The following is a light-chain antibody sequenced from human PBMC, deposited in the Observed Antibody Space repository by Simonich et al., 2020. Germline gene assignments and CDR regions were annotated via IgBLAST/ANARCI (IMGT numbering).Light chain of an antibody. J-gene: IGLJ3*02. Sequence: QSALTQPASVYGSPGQSITISCTGTSSYVGGYNYVSWYQQHPGKAPKLMIYDVSKRPSGVSNRFSGSKSGNPASLTISGLQAEDEADYYCSSYTSSSTLVFGGGTKLTVL. CDR2: DVS. CDR3: SSYTSSSTLV. V-gene: IGLV2-14*01. CDR1: SSYVGGYNY.